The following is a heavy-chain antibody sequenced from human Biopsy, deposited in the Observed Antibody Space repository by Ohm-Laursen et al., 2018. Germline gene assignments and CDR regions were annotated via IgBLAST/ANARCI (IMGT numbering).Heavy chain of an antibody. Sequence: ASVKVSCKASGYTFTSYGVNWVRQAPGQGLEWLGGNIPILGTGNYAQKFQDRVTVAADTSTSTATMELRSLRSDDTAVYYCATKLTGYFHHWGQGTLVIVSS. J-gene: IGHJ1*01. D-gene: IGHD3-9*01. CDR3: ATKLTGYFHH. CDR1: GYTFTSYG. CDR2: NIPILGTG. V-gene: IGHV1-69*06.